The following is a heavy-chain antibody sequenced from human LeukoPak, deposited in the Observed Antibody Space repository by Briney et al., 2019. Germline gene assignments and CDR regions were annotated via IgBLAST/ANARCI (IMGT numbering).Heavy chain of an antibody. Sequence: ASVKVSCKASGYTFTSYDINWVRQATGQGLEWMGWMNPNSGNTGYAQKFQGRVTMTTDTSTSTAYMELRSLRSDDTAVYYCARWGYSKGGDYWGQGTLVTVSS. J-gene: IGHJ4*02. CDR3: ARWGYSKGGDY. V-gene: IGHV1-8*01. CDR2: MNPNSGNT. CDR1: GYTFTSYD. D-gene: IGHD4-11*01.